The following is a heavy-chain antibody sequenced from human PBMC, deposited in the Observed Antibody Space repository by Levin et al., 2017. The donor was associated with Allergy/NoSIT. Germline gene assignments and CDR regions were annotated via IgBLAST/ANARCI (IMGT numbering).Heavy chain of an antibody. Sequence: TGGSLRLSCTVSGGSISSSSYYWGWIRQPPGKGLEWIGSIYYSGSTYYNPSLKSRVTISVDTSKNQFSLKLSSVTAADTAVYYCARGDGYQLLNTNWFDPWGQGTLVTVSS. CDR1: GGSISSSSYY. J-gene: IGHJ5*02. V-gene: IGHV4-39*01. CDR2: IYYSGST. CDR3: ARGDGYQLLNTNWFDP. D-gene: IGHD2-2*01.